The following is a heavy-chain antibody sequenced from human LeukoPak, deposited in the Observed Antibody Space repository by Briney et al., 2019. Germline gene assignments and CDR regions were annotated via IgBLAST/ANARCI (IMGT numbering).Heavy chain of an antibody. CDR3: AVALGYCSSTSCSNMDV. J-gene: IGHJ6*03. CDR2: MNPNSGNT. Sequence: GASVKVSCKTSGYTFTNYDINWVRQATGQGLEWMGWMNPNSGNTGYAQKFQGRVTMTRDTSTSTVYMELGSLRSEDTAVYYCAVALGYCSSTSCSNMDVWGKGTTVTVSS. D-gene: IGHD2-2*01. V-gene: IGHV1-8*02. CDR1: GYTFTNYD.